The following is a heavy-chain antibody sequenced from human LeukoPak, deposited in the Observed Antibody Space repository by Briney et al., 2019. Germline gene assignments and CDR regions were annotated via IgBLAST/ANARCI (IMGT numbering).Heavy chain of an antibody. J-gene: IGHJ4*02. Sequence: SETLSLTCTVSGYSISSGYYWGWIRRPPGKGLEWIGSIYHSGSTYYNPSLKSRVTISVDTSKNQFSLKLSSVTAADTAVYYCARSRIAAAGPFDYWGQGTLVTVSS. CDR3: ARSRIAAAGPFDY. CDR1: GYSISSGYY. V-gene: IGHV4-38-2*02. CDR2: IYHSGST. D-gene: IGHD6-13*01.